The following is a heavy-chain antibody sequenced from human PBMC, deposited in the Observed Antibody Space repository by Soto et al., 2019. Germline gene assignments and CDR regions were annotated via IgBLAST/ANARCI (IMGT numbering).Heavy chain of an antibody. D-gene: IGHD6-19*01. Sequence: QVQLVQSGAEVKKPGASVKVSCKASGYTFSSYAMHWVRQAPGQRLEWMGWINAGKGNRKYSQKIQGSGTITRDTTASTAYMKLSSLRSEETAVYYCARDQGVAGAGDYWGQGTLVTVSS. CDR1: GYTFSSYA. J-gene: IGHJ4*02. CDR2: INAGKGNR. CDR3: ARDQGVAGAGDY. V-gene: IGHV1-3*01.